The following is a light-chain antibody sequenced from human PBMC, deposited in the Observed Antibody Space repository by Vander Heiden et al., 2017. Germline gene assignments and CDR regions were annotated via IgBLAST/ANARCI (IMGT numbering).Light chain of an antibody. Sequence: SALTPPPSASGSPGQSVPISCTGTSSDVGGYNYVSWYQQHPGKAPKVVIYEVSQRPSGVPDRFSGSKSANTASLTVSGLQAEDEADYYCSSFAGFNNYVFGTGTKVTVL. CDR2: EVS. J-gene: IGLJ1*01. CDR3: SSFAGFNNYV. CDR1: SSDVGGYNY. V-gene: IGLV2-8*01.